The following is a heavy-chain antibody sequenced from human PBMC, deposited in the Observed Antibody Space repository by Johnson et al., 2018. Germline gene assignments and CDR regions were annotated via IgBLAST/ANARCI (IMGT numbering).Heavy chain of an antibody. CDR1: GFTFSNYA. Sequence: LGEAGGGVVQPGRSLRLSCAASGFTFSNYAINWVRQAPGKGLECVGVISTDGKNDYYTDSVKGRFTISRDNSKNTLYLQMKRLRAEETAVYYCARDWQMDVWGQGTTVTVSS. J-gene: IGHJ6*02. V-gene: IGHV3-30*04. CDR3: ARDWQMDV. CDR2: ISTDGKND.